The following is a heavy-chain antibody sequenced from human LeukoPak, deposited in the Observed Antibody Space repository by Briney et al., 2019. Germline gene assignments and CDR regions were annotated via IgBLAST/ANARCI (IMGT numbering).Heavy chain of an antibody. J-gene: IGHJ6*03. D-gene: IGHD6-19*01. CDR3: AREKVAGTNPLFTRPNYYMDV. CDR2: ISGRGANT. V-gene: IGHV3-23*01. Sequence: GGSLRLSCAASGFTFNNYGMSWVRQAPGKGLEWVSGISGRGANTYYADSVKGRFTVSRDNSKNTLYLHMNSLRAEDTAVYYCAREKVAGTNPLFTRPNYYMDVWGKGTTVTVSS. CDR1: GFTFNNYG.